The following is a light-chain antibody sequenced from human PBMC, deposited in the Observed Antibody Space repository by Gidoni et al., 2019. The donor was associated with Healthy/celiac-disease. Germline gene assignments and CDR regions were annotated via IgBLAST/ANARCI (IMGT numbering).Light chain of an antibody. CDR3: QQYGSSPVT. Sequence: DIVLTQSPVTLSLSPGERATLSCRASQSVSSSYLAWYQQKPGQAPRLLIYGASSRATGIPDRFSGSGSGTDFTLTISRLEPEDFAVYYCQQYGSSPVTFGQGIKVEIK. CDR1: QSVSSSY. J-gene: IGKJ1*01. CDR2: GAS. V-gene: IGKV3-20*01.